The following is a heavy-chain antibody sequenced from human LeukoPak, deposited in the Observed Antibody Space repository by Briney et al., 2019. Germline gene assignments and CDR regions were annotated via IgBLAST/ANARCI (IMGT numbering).Heavy chain of an antibody. D-gene: IGHD3-3*01. Sequence: GESLKISCKGSGYSFTSYWIGWVRQMPGKGLEWMGIIYPGDSDTRYSPSFQGQVTISADKSISTAYLQWSSLKASDTAMYYCARHSKYDFWSGYYPPHDAFDIWGQGTMVTVSS. J-gene: IGHJ3*02. V-gene: IGHV5-51*01. CDR2: IYPGDSDT. CDR1: GYSFTSYW. CDR3: ARHSKYDFWSGYYPPHDAFDI.